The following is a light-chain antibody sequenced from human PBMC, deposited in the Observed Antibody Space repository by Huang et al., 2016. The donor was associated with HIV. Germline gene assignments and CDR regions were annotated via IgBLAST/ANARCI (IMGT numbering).Light chain of an antibody. CDR2: DAS. V-gene: IGKV3-11*01. CDR1: HGVSSY. Sequence: LVLNQSPSPRSFAPGEGATLPCRASHGVSSYLPWYKQNPGQAPRLLIYDASNRATGIPARFSGSGSGTDFTLTISSLEPEDFAVYYCQQRSNWRTFGQGTRLEIK. CDR3: QQRSNWRT. J-gene: IGKJ5*01.